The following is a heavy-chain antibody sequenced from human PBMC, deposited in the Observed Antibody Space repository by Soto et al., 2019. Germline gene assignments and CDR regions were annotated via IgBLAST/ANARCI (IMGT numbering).Heavy chain of an antibody. V-gene: IGHV3-33*01. J-gene: IGHJ6*02. D-gene: IGHD2-15*01. CDR1: GITLAAHG. Sequence: QEQLVESGGGMVHPGTSLRLSCVTSGITLAAHGMHWVRQAPGKGLEWVALTWNDGKTVYGESVKGRFTISRYTSTLFLDIRSLRPDDTAVYFWARVRNNIDTRLDVWGQVTTVIVS. CDR3: ARVRNNIDTRLDV. CDR2: TWNDGKT.